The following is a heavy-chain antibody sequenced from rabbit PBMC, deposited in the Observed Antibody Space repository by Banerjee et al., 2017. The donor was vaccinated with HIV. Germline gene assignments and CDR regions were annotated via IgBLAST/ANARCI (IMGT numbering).Heavy chain of an antibody. CDR2: INTSSGNT. D-gene: IGHD1-1*01. CDR1: GFSFSNKYV. CDR3: ARAYGSASGYDL. Sequence: QEQLVESGGGLVKPGASLTLTCTASGFSFSNKYVMCWVRQAPGKGLEWIACINTSSGNTVYASWAKGRFTISKASWTTVTLQMTSLTAADTATYFCARAYGSASGYDLWGPGTLVTVS. V-gene: IGHV1S45*01. J-gene: IGHJ4*01.